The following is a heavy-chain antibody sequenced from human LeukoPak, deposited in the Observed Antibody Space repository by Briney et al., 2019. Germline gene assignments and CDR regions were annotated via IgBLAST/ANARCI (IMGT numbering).Heavy chain of an antibody. Sequence: SETLSLTCTVSGGSISSSSYYWGWIRQPPGKGLEWIGSIYYSGSTYYNPSLKSRVTISVDTSKNQFSLKLTSMTAADTAVYYCARGAGNWLGPFDYWGQGTLVTVSS. CDR1: GGSISSSSYY. J-gene: IGHJ4*02. D-gene: IGHD3-9*01. V-gene: IGHV4-39*07. CDR3: ARGAGNWLGPFDY. CDR2: IYYSGST.